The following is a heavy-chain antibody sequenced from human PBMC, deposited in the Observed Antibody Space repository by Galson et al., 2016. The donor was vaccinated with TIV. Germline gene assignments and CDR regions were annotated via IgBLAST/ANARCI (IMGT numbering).Heavy chain of an antibody. V-gene: IGHV1-2*04. D-gene: IGHD6-19*01. CDR1: GYTFSDYY. CDR2: INPNTGGT. J-gene: IGHJ4*02. Sequence: SVKVSCKASGYTFSDYYMHWVRQASGQGLEWMGWINPNTGGTNYAQKFQGWVSMTRDTSINTAYMELSRLKSDDMAVYYCARDDGYTSGSDYWGQGTQVTVSS. CDR3: ARDDGYTSGSDY.